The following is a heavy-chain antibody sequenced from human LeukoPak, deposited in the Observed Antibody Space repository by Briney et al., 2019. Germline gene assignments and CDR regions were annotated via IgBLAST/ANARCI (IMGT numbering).Heavy chain of an antibody. V-gene: IGHV4-39*01. CDR1: GGSISSSSYY. J-gene: IGHJ4*02. CDR2: IYYSGST. CDR3: ARHCYGGYSNYEGGDYFDY. Sequence: SETLSLTCTVSGGSISSSSYYWGWIRQLPGKGLEWIGSIYYSGSTYYNPSLKSRVTISVDTSRNQFSLKLSSVTAADTAVYYCARHCYGGYSNYEGGDYFDYWGQGTLVTVSS. D-gene: IGHD4-11*01.